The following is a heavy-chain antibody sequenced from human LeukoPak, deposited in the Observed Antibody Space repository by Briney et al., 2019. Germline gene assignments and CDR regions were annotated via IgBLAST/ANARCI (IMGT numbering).Heavy chain of an antibody. CDR3: ARIVGAGDAFDI. CDR2: IYYSGST. V-gene: IGHV4-30-4*08. J-gene: IGHJ3*02. Sequence: KPSQTLSLTCTVSGGSISSGDYYWSWIRQPPGKGLEWIGYIYYSGSTYYNPSLKSRVTISGDTSKNQFSLKLSSVTAADTAVYYCARIVGAGDAFDIWGQGTMVTVSS. D-gene: IGHD1-26*01. CDR1: GGSISSGDYY.